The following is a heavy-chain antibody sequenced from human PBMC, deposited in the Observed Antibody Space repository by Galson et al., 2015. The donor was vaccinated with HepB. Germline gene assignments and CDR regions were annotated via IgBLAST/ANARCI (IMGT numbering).Heavy chain of an antibody. CDR2: VMSGSGGA. CDR1: GFTFSSYG. J-gene: IGHJ5*02. Sequence: SLRLSCAASGFTFSSYGMIWVRQAPGKGLEWVSAVMSGSGGAFYADSVKGRFTISRDNSKNTLSLQMNSLGAEDTAVYYCAKCGVLSRVWCNYFAPWGQGTLVTVSS. D-gene: IGHD2-8*01. V-gene: IGHV3-23*01. CDR3: AKCGVLSRVWCNYFAP.